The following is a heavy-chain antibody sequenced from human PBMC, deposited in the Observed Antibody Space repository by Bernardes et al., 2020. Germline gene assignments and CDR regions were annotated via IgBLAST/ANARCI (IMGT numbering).Heavy chain of an antibody. CDR3: ARGTGGSGSYDY. J-gene: IGHJ4*02. V-gene: IGHV1-2*05. CDR1: GYTFTGYY. Sequence: ASVKVSCMASGYTFTGYYMHWVRQAPGQGLEWMGRINPNSGGTNYAQKFQGRVTMTRDTSISTAYMELSRLRSDDTVVYYCARGTGGSGSYDYWGQGTLVTVSS. D-gene: IGHD3-10*01. CDR2: INPNSGGT.